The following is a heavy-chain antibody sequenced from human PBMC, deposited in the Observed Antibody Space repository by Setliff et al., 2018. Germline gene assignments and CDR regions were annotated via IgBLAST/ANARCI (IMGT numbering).Heavy chain of an antibody. CDR2: IYTSGST. CDR3: ARVRWELYFDY. J-gene: IGHJ4*02. V-gene: IGHV4-61*02. Sequence: SETLSLTCTVSGGSISSGSYYWSWIRQPAGKGLEWIGRIYTSGSTNYNPSLKSRVTISVDTPKNQFSLKLSSVTAADTTVYYCARVRWELYFDYWGQGTLVTVSS. CDR1: GGSISSGSYY. D-gene: IGHD1-26*01.